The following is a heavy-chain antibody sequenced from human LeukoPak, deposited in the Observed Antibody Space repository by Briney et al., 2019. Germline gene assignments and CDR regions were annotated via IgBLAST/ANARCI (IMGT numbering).Heavy chain of an antibody. CDR2: MSHDAGNK. J-gene: IGHJ5*02. CDR3: ARERGSSGSAGWFDP. V-gene: IGHV3-30-3*01. Sequence: GGSPRLSCAASGFIFSDYIMHWLRQAPGRGLEWVALMSHDAGNKHFADSVKGRFTISRDNSKNTMYLEMNDVRPDDSAMYYCARERGSSGSAGWFDPWGQGTPVTVSS. D-gene: IGHD3-22*01. CDR1: GFIFSDYI.